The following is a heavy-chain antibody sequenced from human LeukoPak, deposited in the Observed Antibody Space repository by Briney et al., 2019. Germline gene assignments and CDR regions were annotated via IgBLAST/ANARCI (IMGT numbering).Heavy chain of an antibody. D-gene: IGHD3-3*01. CDR2: IRYDGSNK. CDR1: GFTFSSYG. V-gene: IGHV3-30*02. CDR3: AKDSMDPFWSGYPHFDY. J-gene: IGHJ4*02. Sequence: GGSLRLSCAASGFTFSSYGMHWVRQAPGKGLEWVAFIRYDGSNKYYADSVKGRFTISRDNSKNTLYLQMNSLRAEDTAVYYCAKDSMDPFWSGYPHFDYWGQGTLVTVSS.